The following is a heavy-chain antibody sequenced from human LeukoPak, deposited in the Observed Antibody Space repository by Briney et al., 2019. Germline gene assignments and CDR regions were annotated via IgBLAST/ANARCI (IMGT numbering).Heavy chain of an antibody. CDR1: GYTLTGYY. CDR2: INPNSGGT. J-gene: IGHJ4*02. D-gene: IGHD2-15*01. Sequence: GASVKVSCKASGYTLTGYYMHWVRQAPGQGLEWMGWINPNSGGTNYAQKFQGRVTMTRDTSISTAYMELSSLRSEDTAVYYCAAPSQFGSGGSSPLGYWGQGTLVTVSS. V-gene: IGHV1-2*02. CDR3: AAPSQFGSGGSSPLGY.